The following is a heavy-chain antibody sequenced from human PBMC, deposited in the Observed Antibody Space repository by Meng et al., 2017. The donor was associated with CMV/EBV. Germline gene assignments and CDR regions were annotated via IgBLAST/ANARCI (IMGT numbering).Heavy chain of an antibody. CDR1: GFSISTSGGG. D-gene: IGHD3-10*01. J-gene: IGHJ4*02. Sequence: SGFSISTSGGGEGWIRQPPGKALEWLALIYWNDDKRYSTSLKSRLTITKDTSKNQVVLTMTNMDPVDTATYYCAHRFNGSGGRFFDYWGQGTLVTVSS. CDR2: IYWNDDK. CDR3: AHRFNGSGGRFFDY. V-gene: IGHV2-5*01.